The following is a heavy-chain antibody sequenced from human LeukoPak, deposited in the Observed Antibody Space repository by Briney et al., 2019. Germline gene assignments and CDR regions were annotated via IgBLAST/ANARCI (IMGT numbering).Heavy chain of an antibody. CDR3: ARGADPDFGKAYDQPRYWSFDL. D-gene: IGHD3-16*01. J-gene: IGHJ2*01. V-gene: IGHV4-31*03. Sequence: SETLSLTCRVSNGSISSGYYWNWLRQHPGKGLEWIGYIYHTGNTYSSPSLNSRLTILVDKSKNEFSLRLTSLTAADTAVYFCARGADPDFGKAYDQPRYWSFDLWGRGTLVTVSS. CDR2: IYHTGNT. CDR1: NGSISSGYY.